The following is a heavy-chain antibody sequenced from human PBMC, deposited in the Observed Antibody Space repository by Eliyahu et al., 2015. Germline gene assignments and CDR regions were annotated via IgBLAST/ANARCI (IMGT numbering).Heavy chain of an antibody. Sequence: QVQLVQSGAEVKKPGASVKVSCKASGYTFTSYDINWVRQATGQGLXWMGWMNPNSGNTGYAQKXQGRVTMTRNTSISTAYMELSSLRSEDTAVYYCARHYYDSSGYYYYYYYGMDVWGQGTTVTVSS. V-gene: IGHV1-8*01. CDR3: ARHYYDSSGYYYYYYYGMDV. CDR1: GYTFTSYD. CDR2: MNPNSGNT. D-gene: IGHD3-22*01. J-gene: IGHJ6*02.